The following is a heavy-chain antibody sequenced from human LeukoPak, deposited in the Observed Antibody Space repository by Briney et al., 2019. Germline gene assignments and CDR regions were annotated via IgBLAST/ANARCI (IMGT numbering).Heavy chain of an antibody. CDR2: IYHSGST. J-gene: IGHJ6*03. V-gene: IGHV4-38-2*01. CDR1: GYSISSGFY. Sequence: PSETLSLTCAVSGYSISSGFYWGWIRQPPGKGLEWVGSIYHSGSTYFNPSLKSRVTMSLDTSKNQFSLKLSSVTAADTAVYYCARSAAHYYYYYYMDVWGKGTTVTVSS. CDR3: ARSAAHYYYYYYMDV.